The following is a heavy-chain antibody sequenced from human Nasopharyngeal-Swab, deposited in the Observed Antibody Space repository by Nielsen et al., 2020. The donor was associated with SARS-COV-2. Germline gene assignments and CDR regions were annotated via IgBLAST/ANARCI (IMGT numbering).Heavy chain of an antibody. D-gene: IGHD3-10*01. J-gene: IGHJ6*02. CDR1: GFTFDDYA. V-gene: IGHV3-9*01. Sequence: SLKISCAASGFTFDDYAMHWVRQAPGKGLEWVSGVSWNSGSIGYADSVKGRFTISRDNAKKTLYLQMNSLRAEDTGLYYCAKDTFHYYGDYYGMDVWGQGTTVTVSS. CDR3: AKDTFHYYGDYYGMDV. CDR2: VSWNSGSI.